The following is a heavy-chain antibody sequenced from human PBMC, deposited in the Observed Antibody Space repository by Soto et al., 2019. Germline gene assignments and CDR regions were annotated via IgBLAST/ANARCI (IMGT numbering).Heavy chain of an antibody. CDR1: GYSFTSYW. CDR3: AKYSDSSGDYYYAMDV. Sequence: GESLKISCKGSGYSFTSYWIGWVRQMPGKGLEWMGIIYPGDSDTRYSPSFQGQVTISADKSISTAYLQWSSLKASDTAIYYCAKYSDSSGDYYYAMDVWGQGTTVTVSS. CDR2: IYPGDSDT. J-gene: IGHJ6*02. V-gene: IGHV5-51*01. D-gene: IGHD6-6*01.